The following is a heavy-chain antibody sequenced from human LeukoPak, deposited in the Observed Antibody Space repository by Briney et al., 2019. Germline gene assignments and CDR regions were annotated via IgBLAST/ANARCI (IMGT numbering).Heavy chain of an antibody. J-gene: IGHJ5*02. D-gene: IGHD6-13*01. CDR1: GYTFTSYG. CDR2: ISPYNGNT. V-gene: IGHV1-18*01. Sequence: ASVKVSCKASGYTFTSYGISWVRQAPGQGLEWMGWISPYNGNTDYSQKLQGRVTMTTDTSTSTAYMELRSLRSDDTAVYYCARGKAAGTGTNWFDPWGQGTLVTVSS. CDR3: ARGKAAGTGTNWFDP.